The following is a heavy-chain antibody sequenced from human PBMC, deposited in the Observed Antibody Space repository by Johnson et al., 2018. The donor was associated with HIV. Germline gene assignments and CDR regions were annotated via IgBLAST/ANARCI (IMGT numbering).Heavy chain of an antibody. Sequence: VQLVESGGGVVRPGGSLRLSCPASGFTFDDYGMSWVRHAPGKGLEWVSGISWNSGRIGYADSVKGRFPISRDNAKNSLYLQMNSLRAEDTDLYYCARGTGGWPLFDIWGQGTMVTGSS. J-gene: IGHJ3*02. D-gene: IGHD6-19*01. CDR1: GFTFDDYG. V-gene: IGHV3-20*04. CDR3: ARGTGGWPLFDI. CDR2: ISWNSGRI.